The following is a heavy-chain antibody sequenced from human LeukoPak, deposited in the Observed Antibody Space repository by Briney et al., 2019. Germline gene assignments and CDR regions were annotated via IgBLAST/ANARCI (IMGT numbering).Heavy chain of an antibody. CDR3: ARDSADIVVVPAAMGIDY. CDR1: GFTFSSYS. D-gene: IGHD2-2*01. CDR2: ISSSSSYI. Sequence: GGSLRLSCVASGFTFSSYSMNWVRQAPAKGLEWVSSISSSSSYIYYADSVKGRFTISRDNAKNSLYLQMNSLRAEDTAVYYCARDSADIVVVPAAMGIDYWGQGTLVTVSS. V-gene: IGHV3-21*01. J-gene: IGHJ4*02.